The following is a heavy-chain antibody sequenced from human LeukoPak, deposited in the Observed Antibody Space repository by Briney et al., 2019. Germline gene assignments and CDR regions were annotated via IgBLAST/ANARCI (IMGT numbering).Heavy chain of an antibody. CDR3: ARSKVPATGNWFDP. CDR2: INHSGSI. J-gene: IGHJ5*02. CDR1: GGSFSGYY. Sequence: PSETLSLTCAVYGGSFSGYYWSWIRQPPGKGLEWIGEINHSGSINYNPSLKSRVTISVDTSKSQFSLKLSSVTAADTAVYYCARSKVPATGNWFDPWGQGALVTVSS. D-gene: IGHD2-21*02. V-gene: IGHV4-34*01.